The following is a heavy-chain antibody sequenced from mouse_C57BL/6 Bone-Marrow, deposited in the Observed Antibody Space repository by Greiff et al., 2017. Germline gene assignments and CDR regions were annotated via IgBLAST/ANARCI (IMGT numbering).Heavy chain of an antibody. D-gene: IGHD3-1*01. Sequence: QVQLQQSGAELVRPGTSVKVSCKASGYAFTSYWIHWVKQRPGQGLEWIGVIYPGSGGTNYNEKFKGKATLTADKSSSTAYMQLSRLTSEDSAVFYCARFGGVKDYWGQGTTVTVSS. CDR2: IYPGSGGT. CDR3: ARFGGVKDY. V-gene: IGHV1-54*01. CDR1: GYAFTSYW. J-gene: IGHJ4*01.